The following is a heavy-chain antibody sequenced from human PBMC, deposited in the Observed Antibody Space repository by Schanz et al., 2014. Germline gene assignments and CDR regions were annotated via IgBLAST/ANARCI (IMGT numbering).Heavy chain of an antibody. CDR1: TFTFSSDW. Sequence: EVQVVESGGGLVQPGGSLRLSCTASTFTFSSDWMSWVRQAPGKGLEWVANIKEDGSVKDYVDSVKGRFTISRDNAKRSLFLQINSLRVEDTAVYFCVSQTGSPNYWGQGTLVTVSS. CDR2: IKEDGSVK. CDR3: VSQTGSPNY. D-gene: IGHD6-13*01. V-gene: IGHV3-7*02. J-gene: IGHJ4*02.